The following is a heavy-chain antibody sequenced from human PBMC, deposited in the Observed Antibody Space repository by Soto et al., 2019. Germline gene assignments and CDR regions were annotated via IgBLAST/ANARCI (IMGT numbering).Heavy chain of an antibody. Sequence: GASVKVSCKASGYTFTGYYMHWVRQAPGQGLEWMGWINPNSGGTNYAQKFQGWVTMTRDTSISTAYMELSRLRSDDTAVYYCARLRVIGYCSGGSSSHAFDIWGQGTMVTVS. J-gene: IGHJ3*02. V-gene: IGHV1-2*04. CDR1: GYTFTGYY. CDR2: INPNSGGT. CDR3: ARLRVIGYCSGGSSSHAFDI. D-gene: IGHD2-15*01.